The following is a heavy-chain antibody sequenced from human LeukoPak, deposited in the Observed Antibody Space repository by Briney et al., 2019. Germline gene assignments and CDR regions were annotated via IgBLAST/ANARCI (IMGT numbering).Heavy chain of an antibody. D-gene: IGHD5-24*01. CDR1: GYTLTELS. V-gene: IGHV1-46*01. CDR2: INPSGGST. J-gene: IGHJ4*02. CDR3: ARARRDGYNHFDY. Sequence: ASVKVSCKVSGYTLTELSMHWVRQAPGQGLEWMGIINPSGGSTSYAQKFQGRVTMTRDMSTSTVYMELSSLRSEDTAVYYCARARRDGYNHFDYWGQGTLVTVSS.